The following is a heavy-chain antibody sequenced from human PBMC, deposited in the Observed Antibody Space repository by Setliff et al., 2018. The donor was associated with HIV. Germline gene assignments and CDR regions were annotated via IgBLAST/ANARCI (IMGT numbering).Heavy chain of an antibody. V-gene: IGHV3-13*01. J-gene: IGHJ6*02. CDR2: IGTGGDT. CDR1: GFTFSTYR. CDR3: AREIRTVYTGGHYFYGIDV. D-gene: IGHD3-16*01. Sequence: GGSLRLSCAASGFTFSTYRMNWVRQAPGKGLEWVSAIGTGGDTYYVDSVKGRFTISRENARNSLYLQMNSLRAGDTAVYYCAREIRTVYTGGHYFYGIDVWGQGTAVTVSS.